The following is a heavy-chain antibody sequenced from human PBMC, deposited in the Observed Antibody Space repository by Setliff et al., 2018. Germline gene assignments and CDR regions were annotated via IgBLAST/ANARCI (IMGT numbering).Heavy chain of an antibody. CDR2: IYTSWST. D-gene: IGHD6-6*01. J-gene: IGHJ4*02. V-gene: IGHV4-61*09. Sequence: SETLSLTCTVSGGSISGASIGPHYWGWFRQPAGKELEWIGQIYTSWSTNYNPSLKSRVTISIDTSKDQFSLKLISMTAADTAVYYCARGRNIAARLLDSWGQGTLVTVSS. CDR3: ARGRNIAARLLDS. CDR1: GGSISGASIGPHY.